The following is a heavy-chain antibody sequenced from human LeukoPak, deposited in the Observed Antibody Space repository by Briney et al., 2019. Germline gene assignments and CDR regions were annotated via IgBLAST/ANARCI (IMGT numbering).Heavy chain of an antibody. V-gene: IGHV1-46*01. D-gene: IGHD3-22*01. Sequence: ASVKVSCKASGYTFPSYFMHWVRQAPGQGLEWMGIINPTGGSTTYAQKFQGRVTMTRDTSASTAYMELSSLRSEDTAVYYCARDGGFDYYDSSGTPFDYWGQGTLVTVSS. CDR1: GYTFPSYF. CDR2: INPTGGST. J-gene: IGHJ4*02. CDR3: ARDGGFDYYDSSGTPFDY.